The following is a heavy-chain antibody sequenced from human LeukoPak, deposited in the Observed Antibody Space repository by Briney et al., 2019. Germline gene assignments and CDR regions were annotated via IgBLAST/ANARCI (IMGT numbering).Heavy chain of an antibody. J-gene: IGHJ4*02. CDR1: VYTFTGYY. Sequence: ASVNVSCKASVYTFTGYYMHWVRQAPGQGLEWMGWINPNSGGTNYAQKFQGRVTMTRDTSISTAYMELSRLRSDDTAVYYCARSPVVVVAASYYWGQGTLVTVSS. CDR3: ARSPVVVVAASYY. V-gene: IGHV1-2*02. CDR2: INPNSGGT. D-gene: IGHD2-15*01.